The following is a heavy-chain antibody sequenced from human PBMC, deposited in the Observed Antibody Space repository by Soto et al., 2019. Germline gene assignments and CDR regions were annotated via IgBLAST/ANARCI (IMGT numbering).Heavy chain of an antibody. CDR1: GFTFSSYS. V-gene: IGHV3-21*01. Sequence: GGSLRLSCAASGFTFSSYSMNWVRQAPGKGLEWVSSISGSSSYIYYADSVKGRFTISRDNAKNSLYLQMNSLRAEDTAVYYCARAQLVGGLHWGQGTLVTVSS. J-gene: IGHJ4*02. CDR2: ISGSSSYI. D-gene: IGHD6-6*01. CDR3: ARAQLVGGLH.